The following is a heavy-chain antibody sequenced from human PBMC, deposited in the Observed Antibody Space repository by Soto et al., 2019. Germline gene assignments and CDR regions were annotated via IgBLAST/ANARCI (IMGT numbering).Heavy chain of an antibody. CDR2: ISYDGSNK. CDR1: GFTFSSYA. CDR3: ARDLAARPYYYYGMDV. D-gene: IGHD6-6*01. J-gene: IGHJ6*02. V-gene: IGHV3-30-3*01. Sequence: QVQLVESGGGVVQPGRSLRLSCAASGFTFSSYAMHWVRQAPGKGLEWVAVISYDGSNKYYADSVKGRFTISRDNSKNTLYLQMNSLRAEDTAVYYRARDLAARPYYYYGMDVWGQGTTVTVSS.